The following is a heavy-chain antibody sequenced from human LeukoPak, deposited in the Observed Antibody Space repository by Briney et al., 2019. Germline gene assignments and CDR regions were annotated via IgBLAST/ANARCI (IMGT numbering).Heavy chain of an antibody. CDR3: ARSRSARYFDY. J-gene: IGHJ4*02. Sequence: GGSLRLSCAASGFTFSSYWMHWVRQAPGKWLVWVSRINSDGSSTSYADSVKGRFTISRDNAKNTLYLQMNSLRAEDTAVYYRARSRSARYFDYWGQGTLVTVSS. CDR2: INSDGSST. V-gene: IGHV3-74*01. D-gene: IGHD6-6*01. CDR1: GFTFSSYW.